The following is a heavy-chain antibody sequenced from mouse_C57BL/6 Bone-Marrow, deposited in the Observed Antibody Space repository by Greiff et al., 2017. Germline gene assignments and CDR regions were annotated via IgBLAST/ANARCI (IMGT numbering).Heavy chain of an antibody. D-gene: IGHD2-4*01. Sequence: VQLQQPGAELVKPGASVKLSCKASGYTFTSYWMHWVKQRPGRGLGWIGRIDPNSGGTKYNEKFKSKATLTVDKPSITAFMQLISLSSEDSAVYYCASSDDYDEVASYAMDYWGQGTSVTVSS. CDR3: ASSDDYDEVASYAMDY. J-gene: IGHJ4*01. V-gene: IGHV1-72*01. CDR1: GYTFTSYW. CDR2: IDPNSGGT.